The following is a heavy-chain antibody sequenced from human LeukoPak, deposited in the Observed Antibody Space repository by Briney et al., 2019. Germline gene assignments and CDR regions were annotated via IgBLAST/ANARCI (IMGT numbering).Heavy chain of an antibody. J-gene: IGHJ4*02. CDR2: IIPILGIA. CDR1: GGTFSSYT. D-gene: IGHD1-26*01. Sequence: ASVKVSCKASGGTFSSYTINWVRQAPGQGLEWMGRIIPILGIANYAQKFQGRVTISADKSTSTAYMELSSLRSEDTAVYYCVRAGGSYYDYWGQGTLVTVSS. V-gene: IGHV1-69*02. CDR3: VRAGGSYYDY.